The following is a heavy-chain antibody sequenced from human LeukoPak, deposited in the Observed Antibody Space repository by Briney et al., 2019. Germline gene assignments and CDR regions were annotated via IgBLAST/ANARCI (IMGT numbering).Heavy chain of an antibody. Sequence: RAGGSLRLSCAASGFTFDDYGMSWVRQAPGKGLEWVSGINWNGGNTVYGDSVKGRFTISRDTSKNTVFLQMSSLRADDTAVYYCAKRGGTYSYFYYMDVWGKGTTVTVSS. D-gene: IGHD1-26*01. CDR1: GFTFDDYG. CDR3: AKRGGTYSYFYYMDV. V-gene: IGHV3-20*04. J-gene: IGHJ6*03. CDR2: INWNGGNT.